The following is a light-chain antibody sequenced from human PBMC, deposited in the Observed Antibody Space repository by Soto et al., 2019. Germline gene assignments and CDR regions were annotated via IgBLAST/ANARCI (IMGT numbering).Light chain of an antibody. V-gene: IGKV1-5*03. CDR2: KAS. CDR1: QSISNW. J-gene: IGKJ5*01. Sequence: DIHRTQSPSTLSASVGARVTTTCTGSQSISNWLAWYQQKPGKAPKLLIYKASSLESGVPSRFSGSGSGTEFTLTISSLQTDDFASYYCQHYITYPYTFGKGTRLEIK. CDR3: QHYITYPYT.